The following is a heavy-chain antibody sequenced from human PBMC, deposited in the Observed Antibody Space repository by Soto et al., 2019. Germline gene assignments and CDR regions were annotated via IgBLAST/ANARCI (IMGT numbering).Heavy chain of an antibody. CDR1: GYTFIDYY. V-gene: IGHV1-2*02. D-gene: IGHD3-22*01. CDR2: INPDTDDT. J-gene: IGHJ6*02. Sequence: QLLQSGAEVRKPGASVKVSCKASGYTFIDYYMHWVRQAPGQGLEWMGWINPDTDDTHYAQEFQGRLSMTRDTSINPVYMELSRLTSDDTAVYYCARDYFDRSGLYGMDLWGQGTTVTVSS. CDR3: ARDYFDRSGLYGMDL.